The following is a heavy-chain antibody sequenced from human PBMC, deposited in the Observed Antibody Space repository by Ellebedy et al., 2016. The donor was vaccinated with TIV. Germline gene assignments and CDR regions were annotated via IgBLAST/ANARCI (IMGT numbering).Heavy chain of an antibody. CDR2: IYHSGST. V-gene: IGHV4-39*07. CDR3: ASSPSGYEIPY. CDR1: GGTISSTNYY. Sequence: GSLRLXCNVSGGTISSTNYYWGWICQSPEKGLEWIGSIYHSGSTYYNPSLKSRLTISLDTTKNQFSLRLDSVTAADTAVYYCASSPSGYEIPYWGQGTLVTVSS. J-gene: IGHJ4*02. D-gene: IGHD5-12*01.